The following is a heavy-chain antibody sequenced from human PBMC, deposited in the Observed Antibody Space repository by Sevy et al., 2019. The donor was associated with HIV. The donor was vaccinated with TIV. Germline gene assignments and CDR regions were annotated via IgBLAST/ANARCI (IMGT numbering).Heavy chain of an antibody. J-gene: IGHJ4*02. CDR2: ISYDGSNK. CDR1: GFTFSSYA. Sequence: GGSLRLSCAASGFTFSSYAMHWVRQAPGKGLEWVAVISYDGSNKYYADSVKGRFTISRDNSKNTLYLQMNSLRAEDTAVYYCARDGPGVVWGSYRFNYFDYWGQGTLVTVSS. V-gene: IGHV3-30*14. D-gene: IGHD3-16*02. CDR3: ARDGPGVVWGSYRFNYFDY.